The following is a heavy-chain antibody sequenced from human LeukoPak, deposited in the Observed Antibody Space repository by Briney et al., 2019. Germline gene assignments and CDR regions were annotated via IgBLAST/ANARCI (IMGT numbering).Heavy chain of an antibody. CDR2: INHSGST. CDR1: GGSFSGYY. J-gene: IGHJ5*02. V-gene: IGHV4-34*01. Sequence: SETLSLTCTVYGGSFSGYYWNWIRQPPGKGLEWIGEINHSGSTNYNPSLKSRVTISVDTSKNQFSLKLSSVTAADTVIYYCARNGQYYSNNWYGNNWFDPWGQGTLVTVSS. CDR3: ARNGQYYSNNWYGNNWFDP. D-gene: IGHD6-13*01.